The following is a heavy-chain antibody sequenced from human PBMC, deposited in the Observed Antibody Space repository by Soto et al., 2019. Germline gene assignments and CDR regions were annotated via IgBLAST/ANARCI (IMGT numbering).Heavy chain of an antibody. Sequence: PGGSLRLSCAASGFTFSTYAMHWVRQAPGKGLEWVSGISWNSGSIGYADSVKGRFTISRDNAKNSLYLQMNSLRAEDTALYYCAKGAYSSSWGWFDPWGQGTLVTVSS. CDR1: GFTFSTYA. V-gene: IGHV3-9*01. D-gene: IGHD6-6*01. J-gene: IGHJ5*02. CDR3: AKGAYSSSWGWFDP. CDR2: ISWNSGSI.